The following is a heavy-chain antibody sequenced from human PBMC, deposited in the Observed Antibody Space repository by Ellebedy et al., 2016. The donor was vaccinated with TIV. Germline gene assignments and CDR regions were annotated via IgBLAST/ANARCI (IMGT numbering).Heavy chain of an antibody. CDR1: GFSFSSYW. CDR3: ASDGSYGDYRSPTHAFVM. D-gene: IGHD4-17*01. CDR2: INQDGREK. Sequence: GGSLRLSCAASGFSFSSYWMAWVRQAPGKGLGWVANINQDGREKYYVDSVKGRFTISRDNAQTSLYLQMNSLGADDTAMYYCASDGSYGDYRSPTHAFVMWGQGTMVSVSS. V-gene: IGHV3-7*01. J-gene: IGHJ3*02.